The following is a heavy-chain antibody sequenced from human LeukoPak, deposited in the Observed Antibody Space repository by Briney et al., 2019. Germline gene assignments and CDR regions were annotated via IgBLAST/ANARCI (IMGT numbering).Heavy chain of an antibody. CDR3: ARVVVVVLEGPTAFDP. V-gene: IGHV4-59*01. D-gene: IGHD2-2*01. Sequence: SSETLSLTCTVSGGSISSYYWSWIRQPPGKGLEWIGYIYYSGSTNYNPSLKSRVTISVDTSKNQFSLKLSSVTAADTAVYYCARVVVVVLEGPTAFDPWGQGTLVTVSS. CDR1: GGSISSYY. J-gene: IGHJ5*02. CDR2: IYYSGST.